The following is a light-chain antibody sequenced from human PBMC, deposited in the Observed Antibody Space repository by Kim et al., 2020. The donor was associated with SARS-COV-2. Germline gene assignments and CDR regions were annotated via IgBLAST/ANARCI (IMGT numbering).Light chain of an antibody. CDR1: QSLTSN. CDR2: GAS. V-gene: IGKV3-15*01. CDR3: QQYNDWPPLT. J-gene: IGKJ4*01. Sequence: SPGERATHSCRASQSLTSNLAWYQPKPGQAPRLLIYGASTRATGIPARFSCSGSATEFTLTINSLQSEDFAVYYCQQYNDWPPLTFGGGTKVDSK.